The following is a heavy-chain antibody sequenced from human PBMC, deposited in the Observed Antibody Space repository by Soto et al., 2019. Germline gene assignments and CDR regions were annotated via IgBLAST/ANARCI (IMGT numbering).Heavy chain of an antibody. J-gene: IGHJ4*02. CDR1: GFTFSIYA. V-gene: IGHV3-64D*06. D-gene: IGHD3-22*01. Sequence: GGSLILSCGASGFTFSIYAMHWVRQAPGKGLEYVSSISTNGGSTDYADSVKGRFTISRDNSKNTVYLQMSSLRVEDTAVYYCVKGEYYYDSSGYYPFDYWGQGTLVTVSS. CDR3: VKGEYYYDSSGYYPFDY. CDR2: ISTNGGST.